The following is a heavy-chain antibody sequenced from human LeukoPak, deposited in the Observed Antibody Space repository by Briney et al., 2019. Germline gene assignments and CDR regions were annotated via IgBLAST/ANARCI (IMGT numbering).Heavy chain of an antibody. Sequence: ASVKVSCKASGYIFTDDTIHWVREAPGQRLEWMGWINSAYSNTKYSQKFQGRVTITSDTSASTAYMEVRSLASEDTAIYYCARDSYMAAADTWFDPWGQGTLVTVSS. V-gene: IGHV1-3*01. CDR2: INSAYSNT. CDR3: ARDSYMAAADTWFDP. D-gene: IGHD6-13*01. J-gene: IGHJ5*02. CDR1: GYIFTDDT.